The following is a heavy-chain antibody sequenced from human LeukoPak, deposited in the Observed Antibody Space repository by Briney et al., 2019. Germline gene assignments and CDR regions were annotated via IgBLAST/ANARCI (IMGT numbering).Heavy chain of an antibody. V-gene: IGHV1-2*02. CDR3: AREIPSNWNDAFDY. CDR1: GYTFTGFY. J-gene: IGHJ4*02. CDR2: INPNSGGT. Sequence: ASVKVSCKASGYTFTGFYIHWLRQAPGQGPGWMGWINPNSGGTKYAQKFQGKVALTSDSSISTAYMEVSRLQSGDTAIYYCAREIPSNWNDAFDYWGQGTLVTVSS. D-gene: IGHD1-20*01.